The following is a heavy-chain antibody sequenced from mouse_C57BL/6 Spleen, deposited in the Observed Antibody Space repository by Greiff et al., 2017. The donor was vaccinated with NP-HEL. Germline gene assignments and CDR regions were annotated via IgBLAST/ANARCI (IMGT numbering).Heavy chain of an antibody. D-gene: IGHD2-5*01. CDR1: GYAFSSSW. V-gene: IGHV1-82*01. CDR3: ARNSNYGYFDY. J-gene: IGHJ2*01. Sequence: QVQLQQSGPELVKPGASVKISCKASGYAFSSSWMNWVKQRPGKGLEWIGRIYPGDGDTNYTGKFKGKGTLTADKSSSTAYMQLSSLTSEASAVYFCARNSNYGYFDYWGQGTTLTVSS. CDR2: IYPGDGDT.